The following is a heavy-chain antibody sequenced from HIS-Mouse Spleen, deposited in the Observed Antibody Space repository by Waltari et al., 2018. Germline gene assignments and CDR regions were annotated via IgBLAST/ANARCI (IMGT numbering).Heavy chain of an antibody. J-gene: IGHJ4*02. CDR1: GGSISSYY. CDR3: ARYCSGGSCYGGSFDY. D-gene: IGHD2-15*01. Sequence: QVQLQESGPGLVKPSETLSLTCTVSGGSISSYYWSWIRQPAGKGLEWIGRIYSSGSTNSNPSLKSRVTMSVDTSKNQFSLKLSSVTAADTAVYYCARYCSGGSCYGGSFDYWGQGTLVTVSS. CDR2: IYSSGST. V-gene: IGHV4-4*07.